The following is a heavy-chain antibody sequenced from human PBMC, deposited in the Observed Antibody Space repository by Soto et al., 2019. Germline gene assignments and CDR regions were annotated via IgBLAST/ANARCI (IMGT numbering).Heavy chain of an antibody. CDR1: GDTFSTYN. V-gene: IGHV1-69*13. D-gene: IGHD2-2*01. Sequence: GASVKGSCKASGDTFSTYNITWVRQAPGQGLERKGGIIPRSATSNYAQKFQGIVTITADESTNTAYMELSSLRSEDTAVYYCAREGLVLVPTTVNSDYYYYAMDVWDQGTTVTVSS. J-gene: IGHJ6*02. CDR2: IIPRSATS. CDR3: AREGLVLVPTTVNSDYYYYAMDV.